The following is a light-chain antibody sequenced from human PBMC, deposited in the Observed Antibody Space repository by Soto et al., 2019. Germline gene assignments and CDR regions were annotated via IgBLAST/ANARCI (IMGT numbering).Light chain of an antibody. CDR2: DAS. CDR1: QSVSIY. V-gene: IGKV3-11*01. J-gene: IGKJ4*01. CDR3: QQRSNWPPLT. Sequence: EIVLTQSPATLSLSPGERATLSCRASQSVSIYLAWYQQKPGQAPRLLIYDASNRATGIPARFSGSGSGTDFTLTISRLEPEDFAVYYWQQRSNWPPLTFGGGTKVEIK.